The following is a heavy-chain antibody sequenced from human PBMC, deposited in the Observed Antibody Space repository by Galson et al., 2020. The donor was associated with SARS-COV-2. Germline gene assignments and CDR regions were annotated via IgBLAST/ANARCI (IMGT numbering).Heavy chain of an antibody. CDR3: ARQTRIAAADNYYYYGMDV. V-gene: IGHV5-10-1*01. J-gene: IGHJ6*02. CDR2: IDPSDSYT. D-gene: IGHD6-13*01. CDR1: GYSFTSYW. Sequence: KIGESLKISCKGSGYSFTSYWISWVRQMPGKGLEWMGRIDPSDSYTNYSPSFQGHVTISADKSISTAYLQWSSLKASDTAMYYCARQTRIAAADNYYYYGMDVWGQGTTVTVSS.